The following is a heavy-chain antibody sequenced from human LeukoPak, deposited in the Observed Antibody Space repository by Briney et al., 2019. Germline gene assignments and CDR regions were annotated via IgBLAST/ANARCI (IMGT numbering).Heavy chain of an antibody. J-gene: IGHJ4*02. CDR1: GFTFDDYA. CDR3: AKSRWSEYYFDY. Sequence: GGSLRLSCAASGFTFDDYAMHWVRQAPGKGLEWVSGISWNSGSIGYADSVKGRFTIPRDNAKNSLYLQMNSLRAEDTALYYCAKSRWSEYYFDYWGQGTLVTVSS. CDR2: ISWNSGSI. D-gene: IGHD3-3*01. V-gene: IGHV3-9*01.